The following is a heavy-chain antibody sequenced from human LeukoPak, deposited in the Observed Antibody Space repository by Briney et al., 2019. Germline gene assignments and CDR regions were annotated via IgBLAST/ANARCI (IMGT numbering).Heavy chain of an antibody. CDR1: GFTFSSYS. CDR3: TTDGYSGYDEAGY. D-gene: IGHD5-12*01. CDR2: FKSKADGGTI. V-gene: IGHV3-15*01. Sequence: GGSLRLSCAASGFTFSSYSMNWVRQAPGEGLQWVGRFKSKADGGTIDYAAPVRGRFTISRDDSKSTLYLQMNSLKTEDTAVYYCTTDGYSGYDEAGYWGQGTQVTVSS. J-gene: IGHJ4*02.